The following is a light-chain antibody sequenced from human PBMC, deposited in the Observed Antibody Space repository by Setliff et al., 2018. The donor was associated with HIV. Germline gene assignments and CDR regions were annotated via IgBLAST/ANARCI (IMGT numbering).Light chain of an antibody. CDR3: SLYATTTTSSWV. CDR2: EVT. V-gene: IGLV2-14*01. J-gene: IGLJ3*02. Sequence: QSALTQPASVSGSPGQSITMSCTGTSSDVGGYNYVSWYQHHPGKAPKLMIYEVTNRPSGVSSRFSGSKSGNTASLTIFGLQAEDEADYYCSLYATTTTSSWVFGGGTKVTVL. CDR1: SSDVGGYNY.